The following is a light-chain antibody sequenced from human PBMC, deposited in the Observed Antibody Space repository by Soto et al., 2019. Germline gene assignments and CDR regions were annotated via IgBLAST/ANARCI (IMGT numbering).Light chain of an antibody. CDR1: QSVSSY. Sequence: IVLTQSPATLSLSPGERATLSCRVSQSVSSYLAWYQHKPGQAPRLLIYDASTRAIGIPARFSGSGSGTDFTLTISSLETEDFAVYYCQQRSKWPITFGQGTRLEIK. CDR3: QQRSKWPIT. J-gene: IGKJ5*01. V-gene: IGKV3-11*01. CDR2: DAS.